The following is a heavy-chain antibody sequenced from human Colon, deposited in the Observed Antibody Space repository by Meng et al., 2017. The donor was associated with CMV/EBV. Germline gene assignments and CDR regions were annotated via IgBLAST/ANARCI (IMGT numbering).Heavy chain of an antibody. CDR1: VYTFRNYH. V-gene: IGHV1-2*02. CDR3: ARDPSGSRVPFDY. J-gene: IGHJ4*02. D-gene: IGHD1-26*01. Sequence: VQFGAKVNVPGSLVKFFYKFVVYTFRNYHIPWVRQAPGQGLEWMGWINSNSGATDYAQKFQGRFTMTRDTSITTVYMELSSLRSDDTAVYYCARDPSGSRVPFDYWGQGSLVTVSS. CDR2: INSNSGAT.